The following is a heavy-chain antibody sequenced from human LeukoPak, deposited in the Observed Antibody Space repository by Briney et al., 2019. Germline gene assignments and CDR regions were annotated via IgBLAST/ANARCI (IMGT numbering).Heavy chain of an antibody. D-gene: IGHD3-3*01. CDR2: ISYDGSKI. V-gene: IGHV3-30-3*01. Sequence: GGSLRLSCAASGFTFSSYPLHWVRQAPGKGLEWVTLISYDGSKIYYADSVKGRFTISRDNSKNTLYLQMNSLRAEDTAVYYCARESGWGLPHAYDFWGQGTMVTVSS. J-gene: IGHJ3*01. CDR3: ARESGWGLPHAYDF. CDR1: GFTFSSYP.